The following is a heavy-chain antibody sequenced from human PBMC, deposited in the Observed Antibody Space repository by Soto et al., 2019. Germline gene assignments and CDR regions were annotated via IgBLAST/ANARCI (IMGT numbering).Heavy chain of an antibody. V-gene: IGHV4-34*01. CDR2: INHSGST. CDR3: ASRVAVAANVWTQFDD. J-gene: IGHJ4*02. CDR1: GGSFSGYY. D-gene: IGHD6-19*01. Sequence: SETLSLTCAVHGGSFSGYYWTWIRQPPGKGLEWIGEINHSGSTNYNPSLESRVTISVDTSKNQFSLKLSSVTAADTAVYYCASRVAVAANVWTQFDDWGQGALVTVSS.